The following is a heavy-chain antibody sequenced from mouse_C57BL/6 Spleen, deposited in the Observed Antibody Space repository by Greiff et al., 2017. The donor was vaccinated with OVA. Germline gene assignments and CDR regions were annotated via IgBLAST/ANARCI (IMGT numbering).Heavy chain of an antibody. J-gene: IGHJ4*01. Sequence: QVQLKQSGAELVRPGASVTLSCKASGYTFTDYEMHWVKQTPVHGLEWIGAIDPETGGTAYNQKFKGKAILTADKSSSTAYMELRSLTSEDSAVYYCTRRGVYYDYDVEAMDYWGQGTSVTVSS. CDR3: TRRGVYYDYDVEAMDY. D-gene: IGHD2-4*01. V-gene: IGHV1-15*01. CDR1: GYTFTDYE. CDR2: IDPETGGT.